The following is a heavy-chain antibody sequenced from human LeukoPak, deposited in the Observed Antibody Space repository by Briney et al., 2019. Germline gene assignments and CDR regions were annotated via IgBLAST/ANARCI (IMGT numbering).Heavy chain of an antibody. D-gene: IGHD6-19*01. CDR2: ISSSGSTI. J-gene: IGHJ4*02. V-gene: IGHV3-48*03. Sequence: GGSLRLSCAAPGFTFSSYEMNWVRQAPGKGLEWVSYISSSGSTIYYADSVKGRFTISRDNAKNSLYLQMNSLRAEDTAVYYCARVGVTGYSSGWGQGTLVTVSS. CDR1: GFTFSSYE. CDR3: ARVGVTGYSSG.